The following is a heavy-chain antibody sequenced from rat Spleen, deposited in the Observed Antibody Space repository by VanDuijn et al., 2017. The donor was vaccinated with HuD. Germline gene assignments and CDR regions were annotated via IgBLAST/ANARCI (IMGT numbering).Heavy chain of an antibody. CDR3: SRSDGTHYYLPFPY. V-gene: IGHV3-3*01. CDR1: GNSIANGYR. CDR2: INSAGTT. D-gene: IGHD1-12*02. J-gene: IGHJ3*01. Sequence: EVQLQESGPGLVKPSQSLSLTCSVTGNSIANGYRWNWIRRFPGSKLEWMGYINSAGTTVYNQSLKSRISITRDTTRNQFFLQVNSVTTEDTATYYCSRSDGTHYYLPFPYWGQGTLVTVSS.